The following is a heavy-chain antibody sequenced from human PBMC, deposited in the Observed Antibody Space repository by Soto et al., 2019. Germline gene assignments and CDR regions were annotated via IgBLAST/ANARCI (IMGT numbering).Heavy chain of an antibody. D-gene: IGHD3-10*01. CDR3: ARHAALWFGEPQMDV. Sequence: QVQLQESGPGLVKPSETLSLTCTVSGDSISSCYWSWIRQPLGKGLEWIGYIYYSGTTNYNPSLKSRVTISVDRSKNQFSLKLSSVTAADTAVEYCARHAALWFGEPQMDVWGQGTTVTVSS. CDR2: IYYSGTT. CDR1: GDSISSCY. J-gene: IGHJ6*02. V-gene: IGHV4-59*08.